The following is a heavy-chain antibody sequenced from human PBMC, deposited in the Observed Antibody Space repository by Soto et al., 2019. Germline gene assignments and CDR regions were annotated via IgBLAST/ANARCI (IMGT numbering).Heavy chain of an antibody. Sequence: GGSLRLSCAASGFTFSSYWMSGVRQAPGKGLEWVANIKQDGSEKYYVDSVKGRFTISRDNAKNSLYLQMNSLRAEDTAVYYCARDPLPQIAARPQYFDYWGQGTLVTVSS. V-gene: IGHV3-7*01. J-gene: IGHJ4*02. CDR3: ARDPLPQIAARPQYFDY. D-gene: IGHD6-6*01. CDR1: GFTFSSYW. CDR2: IKQDGSEK.